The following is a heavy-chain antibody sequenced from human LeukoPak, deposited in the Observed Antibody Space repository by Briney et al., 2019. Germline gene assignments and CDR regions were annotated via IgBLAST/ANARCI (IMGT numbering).Heavy chain of an antibody. CDR3: ARDSYCSSTSCYLGYVFDI. Sequence: GGSLRLSCAASGFTVNSNYMSWVRQAPGKGLEWVSVIFSGGDTYYADSVKGRFTISRDNAKNSLYLQMNSLRAEDTAVYYCARDSYCSSTSCYLGYVFDIWGQGTMVTVSS. CDR1: GFTVNSNY. CDR2: IFSGGDT. J-gene: IGHJ3*02. D-gene: IGHD2-2*01. V-gene: IGHV3-66*01.